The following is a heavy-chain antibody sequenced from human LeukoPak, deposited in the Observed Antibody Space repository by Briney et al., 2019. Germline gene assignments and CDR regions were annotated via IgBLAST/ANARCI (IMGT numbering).Heavy chain of an antibody. CDR1: GFTFSSYS. Sequence: PGGSLRLSCAASGFTFSSYSMNWVRQAPGKGLEWVSSISSSSTIYYADSVKGRFTISRDNAKNSLYLQMNSLRAEDTALYYCAKDTHSSGIDYWGQGTLVTVSS. D-gene: IGHD3-22*01. J-gene: IGHJ4*02. CDR2: ISSSSTI. V-gene: IGHV3-21*04. CDR3: AKDTHSSGIDY.